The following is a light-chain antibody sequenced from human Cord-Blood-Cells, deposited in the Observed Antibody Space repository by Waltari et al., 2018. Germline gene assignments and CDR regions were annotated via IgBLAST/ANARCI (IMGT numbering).Light chain of an antibody. V-gene: IGKV1-33*01. J-gene: IGKJ3*01. CDR1: QDISNY. CDR3: QQYDNLLNPPLFT. CDR2: DAS. Sequence: DIQMTQSPSSLSASVGDRVTITCQASQDISNYLNWYQQKPGKAPKLLIYDASNLETGVPSRFSGSGSGTDFTFTISSLQPEDIATYYCQQYDNLLNPPLFT.